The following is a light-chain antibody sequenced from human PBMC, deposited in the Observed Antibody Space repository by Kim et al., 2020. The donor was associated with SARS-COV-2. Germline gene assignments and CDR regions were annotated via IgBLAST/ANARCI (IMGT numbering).Light chain of an antibody. Sequence: SSELTQDPAVSVALGQTVRITCQGDSLRSYYASWYQQKPGQAPVLLIYAKNNRPSGIPDRFSGSSSGNTASLTITGAQAEDEADYYCNSQDSSPTNWVFG. CDR3: NSQDSSPTNWV. V-gene: IGLV3-19*01. CDR2: AKN. CDR1: SLRSYY. J-gene: IGLJ3*02.